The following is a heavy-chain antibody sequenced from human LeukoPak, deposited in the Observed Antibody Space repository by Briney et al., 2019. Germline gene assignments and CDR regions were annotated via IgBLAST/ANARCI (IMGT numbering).Heavy chain of an antibody. CDR3: AKAYTGTTVTKGGSPFDY. V-gene: IGHV3-23*01. Sequence: GGSLRLSCAASGFTFSSYAMSWVRQAPGKGLEWGSAISGSGGSTYYADSVKGRFTISRDNSKNTLYLQMNSLRAEDTAVYYCAKAYTGTTVTKGGSPFDYWGQGTLVTVSS. D-gene: IGHD4-17*01. J-gene: IGHJ4*02. CDR2: ISGSGGST. CDR1: GFTFSSYA.